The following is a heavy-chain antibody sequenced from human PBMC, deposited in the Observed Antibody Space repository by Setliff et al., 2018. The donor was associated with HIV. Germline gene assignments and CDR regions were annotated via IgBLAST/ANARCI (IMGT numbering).Heavy chain of an antibody. Sequence: GGSLRLSCAASGFSFSMYSMVGVRQVPGKGLEWIATLSYDGSNTFDADSVKGRFTISRDNPKNMLYLQMKSLRPEDRAVYYCARGRSPHQETNAYYLPSADYWGQGTLVTVSS. CDR1: GFSFSMYS. V-gene: IGHV3-30*04. D-gene: IGHD3-16*01. CDR3: ARGRSPHQETNAYYLPSADY. CDR2: LSYDGSNT. J-gene: IGHJ4*02.